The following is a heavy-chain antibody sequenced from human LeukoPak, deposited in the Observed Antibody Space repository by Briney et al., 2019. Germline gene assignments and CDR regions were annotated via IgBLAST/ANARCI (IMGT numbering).Heavy chain of an antibody. CDR2: IYHSGST. V-gene: IGHV4-30-2*01. Sequence: SETLSLTCAVSGGSISSGGYPWSWIRQPPGKGLEWIGYIYHSGSTYYNPSLKSRVTMSVDRSKNQFSLQLDSVTPEDTAVYYCGRAAGYSSGYYNYWGQGTLVTVSS. CDR3: GRAAGYSSGYYNY. D-gene: IGHD6-19*01. CDR1: GGSISSGGYP. J-gene: IGHJ4*02.